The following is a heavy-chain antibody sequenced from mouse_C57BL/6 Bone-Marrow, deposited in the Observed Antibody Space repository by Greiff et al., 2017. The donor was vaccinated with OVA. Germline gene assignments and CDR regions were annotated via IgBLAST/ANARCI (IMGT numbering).Heavy chain of an antibody. Sequence: EVMLVESGGGLVKPGGSLKLSCAASGFTFSIYAMSWVRQTPEKRLAWVATISAGGSYTYYPENVKGRITFSRYNAKNNLSLQVSLLMSEDTAMYSSAYYWIFHYYGSSSDYFDYWGQGTTLTVSS. CDR1: GFTFSIYA. D-gene: IGHD1-1*01. J-gene: IGHJ2*01. CDR3: AYYWIFHYYGSSSDYFDY. CDR2: ISAGGSYT. V-gene: IGHV5-4*03.